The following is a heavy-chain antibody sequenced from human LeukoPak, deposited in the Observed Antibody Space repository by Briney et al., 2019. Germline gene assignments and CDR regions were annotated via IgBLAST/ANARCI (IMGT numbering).Heavy chain of an antibody. J-gene: IGHJ4*02. CDR3: AKLEGTYYSGSGILD. CDR2: IRAGDGST. CDR1: GFTFSSYA. V-gene: IGHV3-23*01. Sequence: GGSLRLSCAVSGFTFSSYAMSWVRQAPGKGLEWVSAIRAGDGSTYYADSVTGRFTISRDNSKNTLYLQMNSLRAEDTAVYYCAKLEGTYYSGSGILDWGQGTLVTVSS. D-gene: IGHD3-10*01.